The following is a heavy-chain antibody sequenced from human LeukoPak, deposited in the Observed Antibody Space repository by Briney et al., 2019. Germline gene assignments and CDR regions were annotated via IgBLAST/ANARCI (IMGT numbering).Heavy chain of an antibody. Sequence: SETLSLTCAVSGGSFSGYYWSWIRQPPGKGLEWIGEINHSGSTNYNPSLKSRVTISVDTSKNQFSLKLSSVTAADTAVYYCARGRRVYGPFDPWGQGTLVTVSS. CDR3: ARGRRVYGPFDP. D-gene: IGHD2-8*01. CDR1: GGSFSGYY. V-gene: IGHV4-34*01. CDR2: INHSGST. J-gene: IGHJ5*02.